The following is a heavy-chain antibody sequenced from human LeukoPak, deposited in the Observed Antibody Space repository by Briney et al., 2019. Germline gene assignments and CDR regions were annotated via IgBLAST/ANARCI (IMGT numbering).Heavy chain of an antibody. V-gene: IGHV3-30*18. D-gene: IGHD3-22*01. CDR3: AKAHYYDSSGPVDY. J-gene: IGHJ4*02. CDR1: GFTFSSYG. CDR2: ISYDGSNK. Sequence: PGRSLRLSCAASGFTFSSYGMHWVRQAPGKGLEWVAVISYDGSNKYYADSVKGRFTISRDNSKNTLYLQMNSLRAEDTAVYYCAKAHYYDSSGPVDYWGQGTLVTVFS.